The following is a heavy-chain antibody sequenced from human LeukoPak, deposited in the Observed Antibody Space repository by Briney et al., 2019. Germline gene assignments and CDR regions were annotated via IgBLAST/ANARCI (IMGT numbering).Heavy chain of an antibody. CDR1: GGSISSYY. D-gene: IGHD3-10*01. CDR3: ASVRRGFGESSKYYAYYYMGV. V-gene: IGHV4-59*04. J-gene: IGHJ6*03. Sequence: SETLSLTRTVSGGSISSYYWSWIRQPPGKGLEWIGNIYYSGSTYYNPSLKSRVTISLNTSKNQFSLELISVTAADTAVYYCASVRRGFGESSKYYAYYYMGVWGKGTTVTISS. CDR2: IYYSGST.